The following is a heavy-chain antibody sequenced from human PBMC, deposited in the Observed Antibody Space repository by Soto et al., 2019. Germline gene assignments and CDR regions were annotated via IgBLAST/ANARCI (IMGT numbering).Heavy chain of an antibody. CDR1: GYSFTSYW. Sequence: HGESLKISCKGSGYSFTSYWIGWVRQMPGKGLEWMGIIYPGDSDTRYSPSFQGQVTISADKSISTAYLQWSSLKASDTAMYYCARLSRYDFWSGYPKPEYYYYGMDVWGQGTTVTVSS. D-gene: IGHD3-3*01. V-gene: IGHV5-51*01. J-gene: IGHJ6*02. CDR3: ARLSRYDFWSGYPKPEYYYYGMDV. CDR2: IYPGDSDT.